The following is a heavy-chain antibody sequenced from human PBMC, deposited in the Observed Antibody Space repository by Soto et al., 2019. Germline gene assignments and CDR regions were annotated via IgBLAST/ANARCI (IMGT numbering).Heavy chain of an antibody. J-gene: IGHJ4*02. Sequence: EVQLVESGGGLVQPGGSLRLACAASGFTFSAHYMDWVRQAPGKGLEWIGRSRDKAHSYSTEYAASVKGRFTVSREESETSLFLQLNSLKVEDTAMYFCTRAPPDCTGGSCYMDSWGPGTLVTVSS. CDR2: SRDKAHSYST. CDR3: TRAPPDCTGGSCYMDS. CDR1: GFTFSAHY. D-gene: IGHD2-15*01. V-gene: IGHV3-72*01.